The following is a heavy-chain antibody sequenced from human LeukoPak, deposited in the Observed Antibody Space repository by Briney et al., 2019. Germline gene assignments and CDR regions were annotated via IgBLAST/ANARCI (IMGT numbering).Heavy chain of an antibody. D-gene: IGHD5-18*01. J-gene: IGHJ4*02. CDR3: ARRATTERGHSYGLDY. Sequence: KPGGSLRLSCAASGFTFSDYYMSWVRQAPGKGLEWVSYISSTGSNIYYADSVKGRFTISRDNAKNSLYLQMNSLRAEDTAVYYCARRATTERGHSYGLDYWGQGTLVTVSS. V-gene: IGHV3-11*04. CDR1: GFTFSDYY. CDR2: ISSTGSNI.